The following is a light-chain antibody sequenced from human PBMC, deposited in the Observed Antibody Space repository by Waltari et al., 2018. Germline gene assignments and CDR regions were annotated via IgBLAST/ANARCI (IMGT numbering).Light chain of an antibody. J-gene: IGLJ1*01. CDR3: CSFAGYGIYV. Sequence: QSALTPPASVSGSPGQPITISSPAVNSNVDILHLFSWSQHHPGRNPRLLIYAISQRPSGISNRFSGSKSGNTASLTISGLQPEDEADYFCCSFAGYGIYVFGSGTQVSVL. V-gene: IGLV2-23*02. CDR1: NSNVDILHL. CDR2: AIS.